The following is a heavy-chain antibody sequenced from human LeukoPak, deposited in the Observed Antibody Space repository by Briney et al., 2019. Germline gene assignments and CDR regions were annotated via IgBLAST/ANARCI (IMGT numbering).Heavy chain of an antibody. CDR3: ARTIFGVMDV. CDR1: GGSFSGYY. D-gene: IGHD3-3*01. V-gene: IGHV4-34*01. Sequence: PSETLSLTCAVYGGSFSGYYWGWIRQPPGKGLEWIGEINHSGSTNYNPSLKSRVTISVDTSKNQFSLKLSSVTAADTAVYYCARTIFGVMDVWGQGTTVTVSS. CDR2: INHSGST. J-gene: IGHJ6*02.